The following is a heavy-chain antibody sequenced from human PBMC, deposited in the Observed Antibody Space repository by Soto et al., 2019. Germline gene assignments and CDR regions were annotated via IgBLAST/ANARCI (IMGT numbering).Heavy chain of an antibody. V-gene: IGHV3-30*04. CDR1: GFTFTSYA. CDR2: ISHHGRDE. D-gene: IGHD2-2*01. CDR3: ARGRFSTTLYAGFDP. Sequence: PGGSLRLSCAASGFTFTSYAMHWVRQAPGKGLEWVAAISHHGRDEYYAASVKGRFSISRANYKNTLNLHMNSLRAEDTAVYYCARGRFSTTLYAGFDPWGQGTLVTVSS. J-gene: IGHJ5*02.